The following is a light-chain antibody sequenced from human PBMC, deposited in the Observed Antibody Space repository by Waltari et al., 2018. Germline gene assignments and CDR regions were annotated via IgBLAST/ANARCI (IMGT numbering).Light chain of an antibody. J-gene: IGLJ2*01. CDR2: STK. Sequence: QSVLTQPPSASGTPGQRVSISCSGSSSNIGSKSVNWYKQVPGTAPKLLIYSTKQRPSGVPDRFSGSKSGTSASLAISGLQSEDEADYYCATWDDSLNGLFGGGTKLTVL. CDR1: SSNIGSKS. CDR3: ATWDDSLNGL. V-gene: IGLV1-44*01.